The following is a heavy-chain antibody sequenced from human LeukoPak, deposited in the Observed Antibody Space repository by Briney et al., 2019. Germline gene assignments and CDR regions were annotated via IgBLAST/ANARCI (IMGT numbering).Heavy chain of an antibody. D-gene: IGHD3-22*01. J-gene: IGHJ4*02. CDR2: ISGSGGST. CDR1: GFTFSSYA. V-gene: IGHV3-23*01. Sequence: SGGSLRLSCAASGFTFSSYAMSWVRQAPGKGLEWVSAISGSGGSTYYADSVKGRFTISRDNSKNTLYLQMNSLRAEDTAVYYCAKDPHYYDSSGYDYWGQGTLVTVSS. CDR3: AKDPHYYDSSGYDY.